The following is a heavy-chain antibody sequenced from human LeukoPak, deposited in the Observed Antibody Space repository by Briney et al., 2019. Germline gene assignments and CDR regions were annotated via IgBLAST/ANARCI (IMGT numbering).Heavy chain of an antibody. Sequence: SETLSLTCTASGGSISSGGYYWTWIRQYPGKGLEWIGYIYYSGTTYYNPSLQSRVTISGDTSKNQFSLKLSSVTAADTAVYYCARTAGWSYGFDYWGQGTLVTVSS. CDR3: ARTAGWSYGFDY. V-gene: IGHV4-31*03. CDR1: GGSISSGGYY. CDR2: IYYSGTT. D-gene: IGHD3-16*01. J-gene: IGHJ4*02.